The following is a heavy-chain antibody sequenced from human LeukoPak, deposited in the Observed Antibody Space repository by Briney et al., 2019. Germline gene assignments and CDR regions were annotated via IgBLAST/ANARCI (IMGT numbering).Heavy chain of an antibody. D-gene: IGHD1-26*01. J-gene: IGHJ1*01. CDR1: GGSLSPYY. CDR2: IYYSGTT. V-gene: IGHV4-59*08. CDR3: ARLDSGNHGNIPH. Sequence: SETLSLTCTVSGGSLSPYYWTWIRQPPGKGLEWIGYIYYSGTTRYNPSLKSRVTISVEMSKNQFSLKLSSVTAADTAVYYCARLDSGNHGNIPHWGQGTLVTVSS.